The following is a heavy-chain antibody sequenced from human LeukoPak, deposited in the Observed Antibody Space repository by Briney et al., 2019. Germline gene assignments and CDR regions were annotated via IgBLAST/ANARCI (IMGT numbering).Heavy chain of an antibody. CDR1: GYTFTSYA. D-gene: IGHD5-18*01. CDR3: ARERAWIQLWTFDY. J-gene: IGHJ4*02. V-gene: IGHV1-3*01. Sequence: ASVKVSCTASGYTFTSYAMHWVRQAPGQRLEWMGWINAGNGNTKYSQKFQGRVTITRDTSASTAYMELSSLRSEDTAVYYCARERAWIQLWTFDYWGQGTLVTVSS. CDR2: INAGNGNT.